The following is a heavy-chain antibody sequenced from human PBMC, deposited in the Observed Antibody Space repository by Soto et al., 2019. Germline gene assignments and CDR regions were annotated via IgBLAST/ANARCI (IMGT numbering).Heavy chain of an antibody. CDR2: IYRTGST. Sequence: SEPLSLTCAVSGVSFTSNNLWTWVRQPPGQGLEWIGEIYRTGSTNYNPSLKSRVTISLDKSENQFSLKVTSLTAADTAVYYCASRDPGTSVDYWGQGTLVTVSS. D-gene: IGHD1-7*01. V-gene: IGHV4-4*02. CDR3: ASRDPGTSVDY. J-gene: IGHJ4*02. CDR1: GVSFTSNNL.